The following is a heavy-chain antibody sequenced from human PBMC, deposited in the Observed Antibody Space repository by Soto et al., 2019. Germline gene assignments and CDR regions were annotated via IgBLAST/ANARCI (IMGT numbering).Heavy chain of an antibody. J-gene: IGHJ3*02. CDR2: IGSSGRTI. CDR1: GFTLRSYN. CDR3: ARDFLYAFDI. Sequence: PGGSLRLSCSASGFTLRSYNMNWVRQVPGKGLEWVSYIGSSGRTISYADSVKGRFTISRDNAKNSLYLQMNSLRDEDTAVYYCARDFLYAFDIWGQGTMVTVSS. V-gene: IGHV3-48*02.